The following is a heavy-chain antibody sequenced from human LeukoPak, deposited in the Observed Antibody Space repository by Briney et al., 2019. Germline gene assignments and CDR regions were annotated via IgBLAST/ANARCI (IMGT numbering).Heavy chain of an antibody. CDR2: ISAYNGNT. Sequence: ASVKVSCKASGYTFTSYGISWVRQAPGQGLEWMGWISAYNGNTNYARKPQGRVTMTTDTSTSTAYMEPRSLRSDDTAVYYCARVRDIVVVPEEFYYMDVWGKGTTVTVSS. D-gene: IGHD2-2*01. V-gene: IGHV1-18*01. CDR1: GYTFTSYG. CDR3: ARVRDIVVVPEEFYYMDV. J-gene: IGHJ6*03.